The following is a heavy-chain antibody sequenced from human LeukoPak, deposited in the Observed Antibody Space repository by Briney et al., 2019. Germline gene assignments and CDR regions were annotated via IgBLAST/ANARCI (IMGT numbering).Heavy chain of an antibody. D-gene: IGHD4-17*01. CDR2: IYSGGST. J-gene: IGHJ4*02. CDR1: GFTVSSND. V-gene: IGHV3-53*01. CDR3: ARVVDHDYGDYYLDY. Sequence: GGSLRLSCAASGFTVSSNDMSWVRQAPGKGLECISVIYSGGSTQYADSVEGRLTISRDNSKNTLYLQMNSLRAEDTAVYYCARVVDHDYGDYYLDYWGQGTLVTVSS.